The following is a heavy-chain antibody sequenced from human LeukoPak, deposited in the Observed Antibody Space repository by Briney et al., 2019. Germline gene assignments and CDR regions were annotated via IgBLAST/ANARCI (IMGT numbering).Heavy chain of an antibody. V-gene: IGHV1-3*01. CDR2: INAGNGNT. CDR1: GYTFTRYV. CDR3: ARSRSSRYGMDV. J-gene: IGHJ6*02. Sequence: GASVKVSCKASGYTFTRYVISWVRPAPGQRREWMGWINAGNGNTKYSQKFQGRVTITRDTSASTAYMELSSLRSEDTAVYYCARSRSSRYGMDVWGQGTTVTVSS. D-gene: IGHD6-13*01.